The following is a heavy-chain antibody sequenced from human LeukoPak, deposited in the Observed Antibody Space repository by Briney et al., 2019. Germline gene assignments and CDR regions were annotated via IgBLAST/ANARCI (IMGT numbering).Heavy chain of an antibody. Sequence: SGPTLVNPTQTLTLTCTFSGFSLSTPGVGVGWIRQPPGKALEWLALIYWNDGERYRPSLQSRLTITKDTSKNQVVLTTTNMDPVDTGTYYCAHLNDYGVNGGLFDFWGQGTLVTVSS. CDR2: IYWNDGE. V-gene: IGHV2-5*01. J-gene: IGHJ4*02. D-gene: IGHD4-23*01. CDR3: AHLNDYGVNGGLFDF. CDR1: GFSLSTPGVG.